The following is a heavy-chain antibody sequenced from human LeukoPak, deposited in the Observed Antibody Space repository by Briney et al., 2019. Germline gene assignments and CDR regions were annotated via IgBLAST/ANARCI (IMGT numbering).Heavy chain of an antibody. CDR1: GFTFSSYG. D-gene: IGHD3-16*01. V-gene: IGHV3-30*02. J-gene: IGHJ5*02. CDR3: ASQTYARFDP. Sequence: PGGSLRLSCAASGFTFSSYGMHWVRQAPGKGLEWVAFIRYDGSNKYYADSVKGRFTISRDNSKNTLYLQMNSLRAEDTAVYYCASQTYARFDPWGQGTLVTVSS. CDR2: IRYDGSNK.